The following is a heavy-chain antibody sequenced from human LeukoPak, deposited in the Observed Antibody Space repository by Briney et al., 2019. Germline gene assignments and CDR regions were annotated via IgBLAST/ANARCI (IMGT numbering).Heavy chain of an antibody. Sequence: NTSETLSLTCAVFGGSFSDYYWSWIRQPPGKGLEWIGEINHSGSTNYNPSLKSRVTISVDTSKNQFSLKLSSVTAADTAVYYCASAGLDTAMVHIDYWGQGTLVTVSS. V-gene: IGHV4-34*01. J-gene: IGHJ4*02. CDR2: INHSGST. CDR1: GGSFSDYY. CDR3: ASAGLDTAMVHIDY. D-gene: IGHD5-18*01.